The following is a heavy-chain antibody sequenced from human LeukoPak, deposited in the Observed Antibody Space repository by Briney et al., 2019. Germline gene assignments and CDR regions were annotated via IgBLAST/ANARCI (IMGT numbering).Heavy chain of an antibody. CDR2: IYSSGST. V-gene: IGHV4-4*07. CDR3: ARLYYYDSSGYYLDY. Sequence: SETLSLTCTVSGGSINSYYWSWIRQPAGKGLEWIGRIYSSGSTNYNPSLKSRVSMSVDTSKNQFSLKLSSVTAADTAVYYCARLYYYDSSGYYLDYWGQGTLVTVSS. CDR1: GGSINSYY. J-gene: IGHJ4*02. D-gene: IGHD3-22*01.